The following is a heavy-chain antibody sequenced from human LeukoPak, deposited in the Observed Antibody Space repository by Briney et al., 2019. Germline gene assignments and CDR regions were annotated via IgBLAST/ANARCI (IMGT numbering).Heavy chain of an antibody. CDR3: ENLYYFGSGSYESRYFDY. V-gene: IGHV3-23*01. CDR2: ISASGGST. Sequence: GGSLRLSCAASGFTFSSYAMSWVRQAPGKGPEWVSAISASGGSTYYADSVKGRFTISRDQSKNTLYLQMNSLRAEDTAVYYCENLYYFGSGSYESRYFDYWGQGTLVTVSS. CDR1: GFTFSSYA. D-gene: IGHD3-10*01. J-gene: IGHJ4*02.